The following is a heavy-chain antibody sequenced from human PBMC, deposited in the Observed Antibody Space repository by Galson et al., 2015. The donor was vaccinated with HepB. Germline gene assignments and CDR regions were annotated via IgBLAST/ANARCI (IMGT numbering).Heavy chain of an antibody. V-gene: IGHV7-4-1*02. D-gene: IGHD3-9*01. CDR1: GYTFTSYA. Sequence: SVKVSCKASGYTFTSYAMNWVRQAPGQGLEWMGWINTNTGNPTYAQGFTGRFVFSLDTSVSTAYLQISSLKAEDTAVYYCARDQDVLRYFDWAFDPWGQGTLVTVSS. J-gene: IGHJ5*02. CDR3: ARDQDVLRYFDWAFDP. CDR2: INTNTGNP.